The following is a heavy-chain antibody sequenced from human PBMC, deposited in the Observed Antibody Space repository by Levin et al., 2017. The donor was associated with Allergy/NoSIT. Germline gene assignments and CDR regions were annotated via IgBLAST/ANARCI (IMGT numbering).Heavy chain of an antibody. CDR3: AKDRGYSSGWLDVRGYFQH. D-gene: IGHD6-19*01. CDR1: GFTFSSYA. J-gene: IGHJ1*01. CDR2: ISGSGGST. V-gene: IGHV3-23*01. Sequence: GGSLRLSCAASGFTFSSYAMSWVRQAPGKGLEWVSAISGSGGSTYYADSVKGRFTISRDNSKNTLYLQMNSLRAEDTAVYYCAKDRGYSSGWLDVRGYFQHWGQGTLVTVSS.